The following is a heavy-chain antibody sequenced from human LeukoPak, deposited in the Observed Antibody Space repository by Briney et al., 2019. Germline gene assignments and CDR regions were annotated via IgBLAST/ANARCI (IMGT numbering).Heavy chain of an antibody. D-gene: IGHD3-10*01. J-gene: IGHJ3*02. CDR2: INGDGSGT. V-gene: IGHV3-74*01. Sequence: PGGSLRLSCAASGFTFSSYWMHWVRQAPGKGLVRVSRINGDGSGTSYAASVKGRFTISRDNAKNTLYLQMNSLRVEDTAVYYCASGDAHAFDIWGQGTMVTVSS. CDR3: ASGDAHAFDI. CDR1: GFTFSSYW.